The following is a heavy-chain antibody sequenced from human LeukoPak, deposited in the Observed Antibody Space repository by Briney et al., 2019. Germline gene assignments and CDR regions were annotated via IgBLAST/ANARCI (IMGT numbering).Heavy chain of an antibody. CDR2: INPNSGDT. D-gene: IGHD6-13*01. CDR3: ARARYSTRWQSDFDY. V-gene: IGHV1-2*02. Sequence: ASVRVSCKASGYTFTAYYMHWVRQAPGQGLEWMGWINPNSGDTNYQGRVTMTRDTSISTVHMELSSLRSDDTAVYWCARARYSTRWQSDFDYWGQGTLVTVSS. CDR1: GYTFTAYY. J-gene: IGHJ4*02.